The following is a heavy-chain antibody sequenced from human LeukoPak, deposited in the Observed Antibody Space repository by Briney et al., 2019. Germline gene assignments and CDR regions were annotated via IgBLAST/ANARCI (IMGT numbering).Heavy chain of an antibody. CDR2: TYYRSKWYN. D-gene: IGHD1-26*01. J-gene: IGHJ4*02. CDR1: GDSVSSDSAA. CDR3: ARGGIVGAAYFDY. Sequence: SQTRSLSCAIAGDSVSSDSAAWNWIRQAPSRGLEWLGKTYYRSKWYNDSSVSVKGPITINPDTSKNQFSLQLNSATPEDTAIYYCARGGIVGAAYFDYWGQGTLVTVSS. V-gene: IGHV6-1*01.